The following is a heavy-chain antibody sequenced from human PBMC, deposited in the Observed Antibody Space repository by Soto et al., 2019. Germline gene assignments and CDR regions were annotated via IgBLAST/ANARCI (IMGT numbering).Heavy chain of an antibody. CDR3: AIAADYFYY. V-gene: IGHV3-43*02. Sequence: GGSLRLSCAASGFTFDDYAMHWVRQAPGKGLEWVSLISVDGGSTYYADSVKGRFTISRDNSKNSLYLQMNSLRTEDTALYYCAIAADYFYYWGQGTLVTVSS. J-gene: IGHJ4*02. D-gene: IGHD2-2*01. CDR1: GFTFDDYA. CDR2: ISVDGGST.